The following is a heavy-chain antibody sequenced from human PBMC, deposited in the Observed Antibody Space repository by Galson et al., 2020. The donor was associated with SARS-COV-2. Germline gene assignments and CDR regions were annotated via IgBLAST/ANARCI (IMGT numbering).Heavy chain of an antibody. V-gene: IGHV3-74*01. Sequence: GGTLRLSCAASGFTFSSYWMHWVRQAPGKGLVWVSRINSDGSSTGYADPVKGRFTISRDNAKNTLYLQMNSLRAEDTAVYYCARVSDKYCSSTSCYGQYGMDVWGKGTTVTVSS. J-gene: IGHJ6*04. D-gene: IGHD2-2*01. CDR3: ARVSDKYCSSTSCYGQYGMDV. CDR1: GFTFSSYW. CDR2: INSDGSST.